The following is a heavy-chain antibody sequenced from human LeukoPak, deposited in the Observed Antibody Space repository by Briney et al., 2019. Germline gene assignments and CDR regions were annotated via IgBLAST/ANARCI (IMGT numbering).Heavy chain of an antibody. Sequence: GGSLRLSCAASGFTFSSYAMHWVRQAPGKGLEWVAVISYDGSNKYYADSVKGRFTISRDSSKNTLYLQMNSLRAEDTAVYYCARDPNTLIVVVPAAPHYWFDPWGQGTLVTVSS. CDR1: GFTFSSYA. CDR2: ISYDGSNK. J-gene: IGHJ5*02. V-gene: IGHV3-30-3*01. CDR3: ARDPNTLIVVVPAAPHYWFDP. D-gene: IGHD2-2*01.